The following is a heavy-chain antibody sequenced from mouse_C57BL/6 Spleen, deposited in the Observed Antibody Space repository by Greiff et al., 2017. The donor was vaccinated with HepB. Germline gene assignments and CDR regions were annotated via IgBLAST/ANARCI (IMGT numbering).Heavy chain of an antibody. CDR1: GFTFSDYY. CDR2: ISNGGGST. D-gene: IGHD1-1*02. CDR3: ARQDYGYYFDY. V-gene: IGHV5-12*01. Sequence: EVQGVESGGGLVQPGGSLKLSCAASGFTFSDYYMYWVRQTPEKRLEWVAYISNGGGSTYYPDTVKGRFTISRDNAKNTLYLQMRRLKSEDTAMYYCARQDYGYYFDYWGQGTTLTVSS. J-gene: IGHJ2*01.